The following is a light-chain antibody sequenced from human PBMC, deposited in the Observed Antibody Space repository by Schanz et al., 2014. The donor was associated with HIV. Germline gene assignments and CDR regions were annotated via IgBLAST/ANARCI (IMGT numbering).Light chain of an antibody. CDR3: QQYNNWPPYT. V-gene: IGKV3D-20*02. CDR2: DAS. CDR1: QSVGSNY. J-gene: IGKJ2*01. Sequence: PGESATLSCRASQSVGSNYLAWYQQKPGQSPRLLIYDASNRATGIPDRFSGRGSGTDFTLTISRLESEDFAVYYCQQYNNWPPYTFGQGTKLEIK.